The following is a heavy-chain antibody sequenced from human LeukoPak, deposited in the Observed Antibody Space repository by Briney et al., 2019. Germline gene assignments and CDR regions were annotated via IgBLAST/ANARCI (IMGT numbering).Heavy chain of an antibody. CDR3: ARDLLRLGDVKPEYYFDY. J-gene: IGHJ4*02. CDR1: GYTFTSYD. Sequence: GASVKVSCKASGYTFTSYDINWVRQATGQGLEWMGWMNPNSGYTGYPQKFQGRVTFTRNTSISTAYMELSSLRSEDTAVYYCARDLLRLGDVKPEYYFDYWGQGTLVTVSS. D-gene: IGHD3-16*01. V-gene: IGHV1-8*03. CDR2: MNPNSGYT.